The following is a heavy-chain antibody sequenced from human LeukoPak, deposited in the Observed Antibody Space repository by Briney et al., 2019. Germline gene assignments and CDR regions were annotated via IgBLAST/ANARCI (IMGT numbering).Heavy chain of an antibody. V-gene: IGHV3-11*04. CDR2: ISSSGSTK. CDR1: GFTFSDYY. Sequence: PGGSLRLSCAASGFTFSDYYMSWIRQAPGKGREWVSYISSSGSTKYYADSVKGGFTISRDNAKNSLYLQMSSLRAEDTAVYYCARDEDILTADPLDYWGQGTLVTVSS. D-gene: IGHD3-9*01. CDR3: ARDEDILTADPLDY. J-gene: IGHJ4*02.